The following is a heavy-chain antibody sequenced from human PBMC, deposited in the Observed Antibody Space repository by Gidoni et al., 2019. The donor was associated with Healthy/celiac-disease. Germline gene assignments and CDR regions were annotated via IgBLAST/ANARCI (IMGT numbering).Heavy chain of an antibody. Sequence: EVQLVESGGGLVQPGRSLRLSCAASGFTFDDYAIHWVRQAPGKGLEWVSCISWNSGSIGYADSVKGRFTISRDNAKNSLYLQMNSLRAEDTALYYCAKDISTYYYDSSGYSFDYWGQGTLVTVSS. J-gene: IGHJ4*02. CDR3: AKDISTYYYDSSGYSFDY. CDR2: ISWNSGSI. D-gene: IGHD3-22*01. CDR1: GFTFDDYA. V-gene: IGHV3-9*01.